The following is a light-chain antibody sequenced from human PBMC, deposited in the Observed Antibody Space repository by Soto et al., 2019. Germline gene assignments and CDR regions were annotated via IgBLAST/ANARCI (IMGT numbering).Light chain of an antibody. J-gene: IGKJ5*01. CDR2: RAS. CDR3: LQHNTYPYT. CDR1: QSVSSN. Sequence: PGGRATLSCRASQSVSSNLAWYQQKPGQAPRLLIQRASTRATGIPARFSGSGSGTEFTLTISSLQSEDFATYYCLQHNTYPYTFGQGTRREIK. V-gene: IGKV3-15*01.